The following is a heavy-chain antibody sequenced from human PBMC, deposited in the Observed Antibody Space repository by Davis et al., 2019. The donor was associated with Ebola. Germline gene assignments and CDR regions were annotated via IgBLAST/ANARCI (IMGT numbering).Heavy chain of an antibody. CDR2: IRGGGDNT. J-gene: IGHJ4*02. V-gene: IGHV3-23*01. D-gene: IGHD6-13*01. CDR1: GFSFSTYSMYA. Sequence: GESLKISCAVSGFSFSTYSMYAMSWVRQARGKGLEWVSGIRGGGDNTFYADPVEGRFTISRDNANNSLSLQMHSLRAEDTAVYYCARGPSTGNSFSYWGQGTLVTVSS. CDR3: ARGPSTGNSFSY.